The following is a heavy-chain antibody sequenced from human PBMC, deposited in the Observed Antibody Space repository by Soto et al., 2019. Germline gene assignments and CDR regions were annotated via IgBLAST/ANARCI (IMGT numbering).Heavy chain of an antibody. CDR1: GYTFTSYY. CDR3: ARAVLLGDFWSGYAPFYFYGMDV. J-gene: IGHJ6*02. Sequence: ASVKVSCKASGYTFTSYYMHWVRQAPGQVLEGMGIINPSGGSTSYAQKFQGRVTMTRDTSTSTVYMELRSLRSEDTAVYYCARAVLLGDFWSGYAPFYFYGMDVWGQGNTVTVS. V-gene: IGHV1-46*01. CDR2: INPSGGST. D-gene: IGHD3-3*01.